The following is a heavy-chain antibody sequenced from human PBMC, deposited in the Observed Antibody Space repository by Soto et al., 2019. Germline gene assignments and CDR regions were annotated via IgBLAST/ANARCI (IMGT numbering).Heavy chain of an antibody. J-gene: IGHJ4*02. Sequence: QITLKESGPTLVTPTQTLSLTCTLSGFSLTTHSVAVGWIRQPPGKALEWLALLYGDDVTGYNPSLRDRLTIARDTSRTQVVLTMTNVDPVDTATYYCTHRQSGAFDFWGQGTLVTVSS. CDR1: GFSLTTHSVA. V-gene: IGHV2-5*02. D-gene: IGHD2-15*01. CDR2: LYGDDVT. CDR3: THRQSGAFDF.